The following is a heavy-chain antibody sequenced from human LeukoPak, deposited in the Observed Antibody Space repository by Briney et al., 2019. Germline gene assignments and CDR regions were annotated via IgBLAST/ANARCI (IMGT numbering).Heavy chain of an antibody. V-gene: IGHV3-48*03. CDR3: ALSGSYFLDY. CDR1: GFTFSSYE. Sequence: PGGSLRLSCAASGFTFSSYEMNWVRQAPGKGLEGVSYISSSGSTIYYADSVKGRFTISRDNAKNSLYLQMNSLRAEDTAVYYCALSGSYFLDYWGQGTLVTVSS. CDR2: ISSSGSTI. D-gene: IGHD1-26*01. J-gene: IGHJ4*02.